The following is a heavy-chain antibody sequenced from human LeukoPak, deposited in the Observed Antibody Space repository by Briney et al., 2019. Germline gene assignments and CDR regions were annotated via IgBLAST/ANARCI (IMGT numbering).Heavy chain of an antibody. J-gene: IGHJ4*02. CDR3: AREPPTRIFDH. V-gene: IGHV3-21*01. CDR1: GFTFSTYN. Sequence: GGSLRLSCAASGFTFSTYNMNWARQAPGKGLEWVSSISFIGNYIYYADSVRGRFTISRDSANSSLYLQMNNLRAEDTAVYYCAREPPTRIFDHWGQGTLVTVSS. CDR2: ISFIGNYI.